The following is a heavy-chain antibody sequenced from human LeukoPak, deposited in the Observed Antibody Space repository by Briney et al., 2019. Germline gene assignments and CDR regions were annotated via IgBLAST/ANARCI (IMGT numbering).Heavy chain of an antibody. D-gene: IGHD4-17*01. J-gene: IGHJ5*02. CDR2: IGNSVNYI. V-gene: IGHV3-21*04. CDR1: GFLFSSHS. CDR3: ARDRGRATVITGWFDP. Sequence: PGGSLRLSCTASGFLFSSHSMNWVRQAPGEGLQWVSSIGNSVNYIYYADSVKGRFTISRDDAKNSLYLQMNSLRAEDTAVYYCARDRGRATVITGWFDPWGQGTLVTVSS.